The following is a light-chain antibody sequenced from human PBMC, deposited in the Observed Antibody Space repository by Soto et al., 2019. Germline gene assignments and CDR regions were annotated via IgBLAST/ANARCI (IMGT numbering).Light chain of an antibody. Sequence: SYELTQPPSVSVSPGQTASITCSGDKLGDKYACWYQQKPGQSPVLVIYQDNKRPSGIPERFAGSNSGNTATLTISGTQAMDEADSYCQAWGSSTAVFGGGTKLTVL. CDR2: QDN. J-gene: IGLJ3*02. CDR3: QAWGSSTAV. CDR1: KLGDKY. V-gene: IGLV3-1*01.